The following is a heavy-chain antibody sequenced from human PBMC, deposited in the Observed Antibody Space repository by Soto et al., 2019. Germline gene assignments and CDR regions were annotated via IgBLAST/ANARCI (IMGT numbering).Heavy chain of an antibody. J-gene: IGHJ4*02. CDR2: ISGSGGST. D-gene: IGHD3-3*01. Sequence: GGSLRLSCAASGFTFSSYAMSWVRQAPGKGLEWVSAISGSGGSTYYADSVKGRFTISRDNSKNTLYLQMNSLRAEDTAVYYCAKSWALDFWSAQGNCYFDYWGQGTLVTVSS. V-gene: IGHV3-23*01. CDR3: AKSWALDFWSAQGNCYFDY. CDR1: GFTFSSYA.